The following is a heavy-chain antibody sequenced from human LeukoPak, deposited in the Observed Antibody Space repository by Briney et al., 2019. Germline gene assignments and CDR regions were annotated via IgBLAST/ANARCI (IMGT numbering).Heavy chain of an antibody. Sequence: GGSLRLSCATSGFTFSDYYMTWIRQAPGRGLEWVAYINSGGGPIHYAVSVRGRFTISRDNAENSLYLQMNSLRAEDTAVYYCARRLDFGDYGNGFDYWGQGSQVTVSS. D-gene: IGHD4-17*01. V-gene: IGHV3-11*01. J-gene: IGHJ4*02. CDR3: ARRLDFGDYGNGFDY. CDR1: GFTFSDYY. CDR2: INSGGGPI.